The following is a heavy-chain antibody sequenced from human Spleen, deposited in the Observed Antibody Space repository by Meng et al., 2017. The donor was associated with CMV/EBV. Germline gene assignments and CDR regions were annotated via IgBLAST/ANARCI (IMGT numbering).Heavy chain of an antibody. D-gene: IGHD2-2*01. Sequence: ASGFTFSSYAMSWVRQAPGKGLEWVSAISGSGGSTYYADSVKGRFTISRDNSKNTLYLQMNSLRAEDTAVYYCRGYCSSTSCGYDYWGQGTLVTVSS. CDR2: ISGSGGST. CDR3: RGYCSSTSCGYDY. J-gene: IGHJ4*02. CDR1: GFTFSSYA. V-gene: IGHV3-23*01.